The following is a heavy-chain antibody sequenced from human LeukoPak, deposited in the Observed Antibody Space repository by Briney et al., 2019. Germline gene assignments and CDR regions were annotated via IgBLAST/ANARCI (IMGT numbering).Heavy chain of an antibody. Sequence: SGTLSLTCAVSGGSISSSNWWSWVRQPPGKGLEWIGEIYHSGSTNYNPSLKSRVTISVDKSKNQFSLKLSSVTAADTAVYYCARELRGDGYKNLGYYYYGMDVWGQGTTVTVSS. CDR2: IYHSGST. V-gene: IGHV4-4*02. J-gene: IGHJ6*02. D-gene: IGHD5-24*01. CDR3: ARELRGDGYKNLGYYYYGMDV. CDR1: GGSISSSNW.